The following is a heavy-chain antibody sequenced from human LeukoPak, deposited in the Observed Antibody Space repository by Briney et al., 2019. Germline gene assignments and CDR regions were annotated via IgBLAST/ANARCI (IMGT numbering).Heavy chain of an antibody. V-gene: IGHV3-7*01. CDR1: GFTVSSIH. D-gene: IGHD3-16*01. Sequence: GGSLRLSCAASGFTVSSIHMDWVRQAPGKGLGWVANIKHDESEKNYLDSVKGRFTISRDNAQNSLYLQMNGLRVEDTAVYYCTRRLDDWGQGTLVTVSS. CDR2: IKHDESEK. J-gene: IGHJ4*02. CDR3: TRRLDD.